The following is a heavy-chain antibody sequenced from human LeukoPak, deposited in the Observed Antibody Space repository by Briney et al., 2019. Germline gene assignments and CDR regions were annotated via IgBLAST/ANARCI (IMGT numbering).Heavy chain of an antibody. V-gene: IGHV1-46*01. CDR3: ARPARESYYYDSSGRVYGMDV. Sequence: ASMKVACKASGDTFTSYYMHCVRQAPGQGLEWMGIINPSGGSTSYAQKFQGRVTMTRDTSTSTVYMELSRLRSEDTAVYYCARPARESYYYDSSGRVYGMDVWGQGTTVTVSS. CDR1: GDTFTSYY. CDR2: INPSGGST. D-gene: IGHD3-22*01. J-gene: IGHJ6*02.